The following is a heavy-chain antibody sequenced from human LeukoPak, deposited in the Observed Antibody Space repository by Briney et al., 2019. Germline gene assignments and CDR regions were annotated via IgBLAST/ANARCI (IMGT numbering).Heavy chain of an antibody. D-gene: IGHD2-2*02. CDR2: ISGSGGST. CDR1: GFTFSSYA. Sequence: GGSLRLSCAASGFTFSSYAMSWVRPAPGKGLEWVSAISGSGGSTYYADSVKGRFTISRDNSKNTLYLQMNSLRAEDTAVYYCAKARYISHLYYFDYWGQGTLVTVSS. J-gene: IGHJ4*02. V-gene: IGHV3-23*01. CDR3: AKARYISHLYYFDY.